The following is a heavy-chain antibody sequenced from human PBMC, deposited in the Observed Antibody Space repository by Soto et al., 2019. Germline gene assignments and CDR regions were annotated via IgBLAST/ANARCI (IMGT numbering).Heavy chain of an antibody. CDR3: ARYSGSYWHYLDF. V-gene: IGHV5-51*01. J-gene: IGHJ4*02. CDR2: IYPGVSDT. CDR1: GYSFASHW. Sequence: GESLKISCKGSGYSFASHWVAWVRQMPEKGQEWVGAIYPGVSDTKYSPALRGQVSISADTYVSTAYLQWRSLEATDSAIYYCARYSGSYWHYLDFWGQGTLVTVSS. D-gene: IGHD1-26*01.